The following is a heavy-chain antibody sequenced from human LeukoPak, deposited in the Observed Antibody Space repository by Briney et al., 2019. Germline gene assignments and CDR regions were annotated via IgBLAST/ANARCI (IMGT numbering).Heavy chain of an antibody. D-gene: IGHD6-13*01. CDR3: ASWGIADDY. CDR2: INSDGSST. J-gene: IGHJ4*02. CDR1: GFTSSSYW. Sequence: GGSLRLSCAASGFTSSSYWMHWVRQAPGKGLVWVSRINSDGSSTSYAASVKGRFTISRDNGKNTLYLQMNSLRAEDTAVYCCASWGIADDYWGQGTLVTVSS. V-gene: IGHV3-74*01.